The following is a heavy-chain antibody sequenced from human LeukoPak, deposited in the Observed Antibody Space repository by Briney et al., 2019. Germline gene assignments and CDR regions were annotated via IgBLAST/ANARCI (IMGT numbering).Heavy chain of an antibody. Sequence: ASVKVSRKASGGTFSSYAISWVRQAPGQGLEWMGGIIPIFGTANYAQKFQGRVTITADESTSTAYMELSSLRSEDTAVYYCARLGDDILTGYRPWGQGTLVTVSS. CDR1: GGTFSSYA. CDR3: ARLGDDILTGYRP. V-gene: IGHV1-69*01. D-gene: IGHD3-9*01. CDR2: IIPIFGTA. J-gene: IGHJ5*02.